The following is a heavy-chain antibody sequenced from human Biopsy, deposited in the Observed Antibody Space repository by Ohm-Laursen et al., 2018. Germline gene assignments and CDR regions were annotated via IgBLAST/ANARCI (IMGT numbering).Heavy chain of an antibody. CDR3: ARGEAGVYDALDI. V-gene: IGHV4-4*07. J-gene: IGHJ3*02. CDR1: GASISDYY. D-gene: IGHD5/OR15-5a*01. Sequence: SETLSLTCAVSGASISDYYCVWIRQPAGKGLEWIGLIFTSGSTTYNPSLRSRVTMSVDTSKSQFSLRLSSVTAADTAMYYCARGEAGVYDALDIWGQGTMVIVSS. CDR2: IFTSGST.